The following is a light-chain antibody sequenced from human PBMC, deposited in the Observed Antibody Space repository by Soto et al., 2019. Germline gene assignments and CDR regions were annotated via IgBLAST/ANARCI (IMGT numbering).Light chain of an antibody. CDR1: SSDVGSFNR. J-gene: IGLJ1*01. V-gene: IGLV2-18*02. CDR3: SSFTSSDTYV. CDR2: DVS. Sequence: QSALTQPPSVSGSPGQSVAICCTGTSSDVGSFNRVSWYQQPPGTAPKLLMYDVSNRPSGVPDRFSGSKSGNTASLTISGLQAEDEADYYCSSFTSSDTYVFGTGTKLTVL.